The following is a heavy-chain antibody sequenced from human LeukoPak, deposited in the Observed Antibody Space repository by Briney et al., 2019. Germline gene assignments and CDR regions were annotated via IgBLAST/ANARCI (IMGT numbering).Heavy chain of an antibody. J-gene: IGHJ4*02. Sequence: PSQTLSLTCTVSGGSISSGSYYWSWIRQPAGKGLEWIGRIYTSGSTNYNPSLKSQVTISVDTSKNQYSLNLSPVTAADTAVYYCARTVNWNCACWGQGTLVTVSS. V-gene: IGHV4-61*02. CDR3: ARTVNWNCAC. CDR1: GGSISSGSYY. D-gene: IGHD1-1*01. CDR2: IYTSGST.